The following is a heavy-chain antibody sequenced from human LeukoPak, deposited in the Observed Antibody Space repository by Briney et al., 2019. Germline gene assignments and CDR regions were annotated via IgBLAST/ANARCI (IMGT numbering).Heavy chain of an antibody. CDR2: IYTSGST. CDR3: ARERLFGAVIISNYYYYMDV. J-gene: IGHJ6*03. CDR1: GGSISSGSYY. V-gene: IGHV4-61*02. Sequence: PSETLSLTCTVSGGSISSGSYYWSWIRQPAGKGLEWIGRIYTSGSTNYNPSLKSRVTISVDTSKNQFSLKLSSVTAADTAVYYCARERLFGAVIISNYYYYMDVWGKGTAVTVSS. D-gene: IGHD3-3*01.